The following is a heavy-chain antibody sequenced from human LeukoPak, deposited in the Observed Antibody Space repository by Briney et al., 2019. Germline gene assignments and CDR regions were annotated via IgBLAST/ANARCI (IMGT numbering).Heavy chain of an antibody. CDR3: TRPLYCSGGSCSDY. V-gene: IGHV3-73*01. CDR2: IRSKANSYAT. Sequence: GGSLRLSCAASGFAFSGSAMHWVRQASGKGLEWVGRIRSKANSYATAYAASVKGRFTISRDDSKNTAYLQMNSLKTEDTAVYYCTRPLYCSGGSCSDYWGQGTLVTASS. CDR1: GFAFSGSA. J-gene: IGHJ4*02. D-gene: IGHD2-15*01.